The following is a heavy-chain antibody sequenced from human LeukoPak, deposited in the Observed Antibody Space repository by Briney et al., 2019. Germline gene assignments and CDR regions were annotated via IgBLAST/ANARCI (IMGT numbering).Heavy chain of an antibody. D-gene: IGHD7-27*01. CDR2: ISAYNGNT. CDR1: GYTFTSYG. Sequence: ASVKVSCKASGYTFTSYGISWVRQAPGQGLEWMGWISAYNGNTNYAQKLQGRVTMTTDTSTSTAYMELRSLRSDDTAVYYCAILRANWGSFDYWGQGTLVTVSS. CDR3: AILRANWGSFDY. V-gene: IGHV1-18*01. J-gene: IGHJ4*02.